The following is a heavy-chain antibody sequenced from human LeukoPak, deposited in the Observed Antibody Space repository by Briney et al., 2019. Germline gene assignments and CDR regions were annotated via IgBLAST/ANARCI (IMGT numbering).Heavy chain of an antibody. CDR2: IYTSGST. V-gene: IGHV4-4*07. J-gene: IGHJ4*02. CDR1: RGPISSYY. CDR3: ARGQWLDHFDF. D-gene: IGHD6-19*01. Sequence: PSETLSLTCTVSRGPISSYYWSWLRQPAGKGLEWIGRIYTSGSTNYNPSLKSRVTMSVDTSKNQFSLKLSSVTAADTAVYYCARGQWLDHFDFWGQGTLVTVSS.